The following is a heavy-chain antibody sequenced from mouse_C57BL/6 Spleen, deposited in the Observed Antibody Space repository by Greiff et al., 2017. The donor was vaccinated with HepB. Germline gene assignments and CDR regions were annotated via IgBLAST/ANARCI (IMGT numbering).Heavy chain of an antibody. CDR1: GYTFTSYT. Sequence: LVESGAELARPGASVKMSCKASGYTFTSYTMHWVKQRPGQGLEWIGYINPSSGYTKYNQKFKDKATLTADKSSSTAYMQLSSLTSEDSAVYYCARSNYVNYAMDYWGQGTSVTVSS. V-gene: IGHV1-4*01. CDR3: ARSNYVNYAMDY. J-gene: IGHJ4*01. CDR2: INPSSGYT. D-gene: IGHD2-5*01.